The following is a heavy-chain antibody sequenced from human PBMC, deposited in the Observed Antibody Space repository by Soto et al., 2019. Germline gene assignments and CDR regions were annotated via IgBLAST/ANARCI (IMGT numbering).Heavy chain of an antibody. CDR2: ISAYSGNT. J-gene: IGHJ4*02. CDR3: ASDRSTNDY. V-gene: IGHV1-18*01. Sequence: QVQLVQSGPEVKKPGASVKVSCKASGYAFASYGMSWVRQAPGQGLEWMGWISAYSGNTDYAQKLQGRVTMTTDTSTSTVYMELRSLTSDDTAVDYCASDRSTNDYWGQGTLVTVSS. CDR1: GYAFASYG.